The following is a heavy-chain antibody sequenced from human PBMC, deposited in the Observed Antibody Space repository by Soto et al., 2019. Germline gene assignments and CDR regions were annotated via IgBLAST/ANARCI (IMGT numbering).Heavy chain of an antibody. V-gene: IGHV3-23*01. CDR3: AKDKKSSYDFWSGFPFDP. D-gene: IGHD3-3*01. CDR1: GFTFSSYA. J-gene: IGHJ5*02. CDR2: ISGSGGST. Sequence: GGSLRLSCAASGFTFSSYAMSWVRQAPGKGLEWVSAISGSGGSTYYADSVKGRFTISRDNSKNTLYLQMNSLRAEDTAVYYCAKDKKSSYDFWSGFPFDPWGQGTLVTVSS.